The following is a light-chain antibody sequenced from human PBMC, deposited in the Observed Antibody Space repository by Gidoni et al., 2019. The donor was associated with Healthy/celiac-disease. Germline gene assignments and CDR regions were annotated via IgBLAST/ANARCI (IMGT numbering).Light chain of an antibody. Sequence: ESVLTQSPGTLSLSPAERATLSCRASQSVSSSYLVWYQQKPGQATRLLIYGASSRATGIPDRFSGSGSGTDFTLTISRLEPEDYAVYYCQQYGSSRYTFGQGTKLEIK. J-gene: IGKJ2*01. V-gene: IGKV3-20*01. CDR3: QQYGSSRYT. CDR1: QSVSSSY. CDR2: GAS.